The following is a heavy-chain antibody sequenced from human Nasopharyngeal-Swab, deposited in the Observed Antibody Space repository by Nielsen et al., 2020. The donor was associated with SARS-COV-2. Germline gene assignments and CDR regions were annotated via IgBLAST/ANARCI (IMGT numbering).Heavy chain of an antibody. CDR2: ISYDGSNK. D-gene: IGHD6-19*01. V-gene: IGHV3-30*03. CDR3: AREFSVGSGWYIDI. J-gene: IGHJ3*02. Sequence: VRQAPGKGLEWVAVISYDGSNKYYADSVKGRFTISRDNPKNTLYLQMNSLRAEDTAVYYCAREFSVGSGWYIDIWGQGTMVTVSS.